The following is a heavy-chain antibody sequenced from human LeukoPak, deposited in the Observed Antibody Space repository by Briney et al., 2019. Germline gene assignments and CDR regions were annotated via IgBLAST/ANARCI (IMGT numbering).Heavy chain of an antibody. Sequence: PSETLSLTCAVSGVSFDDYYWAWVRQTPGKGLEWIGEINHSGYTNDSPSLKSRVTLSIDTSKKQFSLNLRSVTVADAGIYYCTRMTAGHDYWGQGTLVTVSS. D-gene: IGHD2-21*02. CDR2: INHSGYT. V-gene: IGHV4-34*01. CDR3: TRMTAGHDY. CDR1: GVSFDDYY. J-gene: IGHJ4*02.